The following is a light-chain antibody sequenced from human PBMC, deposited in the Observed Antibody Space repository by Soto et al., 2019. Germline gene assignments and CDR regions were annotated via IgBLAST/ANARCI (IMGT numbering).Light chain of an antibody. CDR2: KDT. J-gene: IGLJ2*01. CDR1: VLTKKY. V-gene: IGLV3-27*01. CDR3: YCAADTDVV. Sequence: SYELTQPSSVSVSPGQTARITCSGDVLTKKYARWFQQKPGQAPVLMIYKDTERPSGIPERFSGSSSGTTVTLTISGAQVEDEADYYCYCAADTDVVFGGGTKLTVL.